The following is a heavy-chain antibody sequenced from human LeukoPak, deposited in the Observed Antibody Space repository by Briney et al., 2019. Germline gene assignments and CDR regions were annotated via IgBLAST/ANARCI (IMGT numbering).Heavy chain of an antibody. CDR3: ARGNTYYDILTGYYRNYYYMDV. J-gene: IGHJ6*03. V-gene: IGHV3-9*01. Sequence: PGGSLRLSCAASGFTFDDYAIHWVRQGPGKGLEWVSGINWNSGSKHYADSVKGRFTISRDNAKNSLYLQMNSLRAEDTAVYYCARGNTYYDILTGYYRNYYYMDVWGKGTTVTISS. CDR1: GFTFDDYA. D-gene: IGHD3-9*01. CDR2: INWNSGSK.